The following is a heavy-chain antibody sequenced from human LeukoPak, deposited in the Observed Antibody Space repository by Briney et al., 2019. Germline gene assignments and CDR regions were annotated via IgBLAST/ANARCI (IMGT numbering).Heavy chain of an antibody. D-gene: IGHD6-6*01. Sequence: SETLSLTCAVYGGSFSGYYWSWIRQPPGKGLEWIGEINHSGSTNYNPSLKSRVTISVDTSKNQFSLKLSSVTAADTAVYYCARGKAAKAARPLFDYWGQETLVTVSS. CDR1: GGSFSGYY. V-gene: IGHV4-34*01. J-gene: IGHJ4*02. CDR3: ARGKAAKAARPLFDY. CDR2: INHSGST.